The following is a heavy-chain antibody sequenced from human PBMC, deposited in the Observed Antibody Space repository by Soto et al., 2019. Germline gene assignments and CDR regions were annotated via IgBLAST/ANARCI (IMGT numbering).Heavy chain of an antibody. CDR3: AKTTKATHYYYGMDV. CDR2: IYPADSDT. J-gene: IGHJ6*02. CDR1: GYSFTTSW. D-gene: IGHD1-1*01. Sequence: PGESLKISCKGSGYSFTTSWIAWVRQVPGKGLEWMGVIYPADSDTRYSPSFQGQVTISADRSVSTAYLQWSSLKASDTAIYYCAKTTKATHYYYGMDVWGQGTTVTVSS. V-gene: IGHV5-51*01.